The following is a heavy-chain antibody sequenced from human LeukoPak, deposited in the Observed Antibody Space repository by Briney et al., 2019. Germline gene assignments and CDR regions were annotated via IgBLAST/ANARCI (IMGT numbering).Heavy chain of an antibody. D-gene: IGHD3-10*01. CDR1: GYTFSDSY. CDR2: INPNSGDP. J-gene: IGHJ6*03. Sequence: ASVKVSCKTSGYTFSDSYIHWVRQAPGQGLEWMGRINPNSGDPNYPQKFQGRVTMTRDTSISTAYMELSRLRSDDTAVYYCARTFRYYYGSGSYYNPYYYYMDVWGKGTTVTISS. V-gene: IGHV1-2*06. CDR3: ARTFRYYYGSGSYYNPYYYYMDV.